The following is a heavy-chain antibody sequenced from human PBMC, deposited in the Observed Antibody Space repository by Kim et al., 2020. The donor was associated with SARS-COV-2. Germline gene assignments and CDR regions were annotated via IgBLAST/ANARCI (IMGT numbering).Heavy chain of an antibody. J-gene: IGHJ5*02. D-gene: IGHD3-3*01. Sequence: SETLSLTCTVSGGSISSSSYYWGWIRQPPGKGLEWIGSIYYSGSTYYTPSLKSRVTISVDTSKNQFSLKLSSVTAADTAVYYCASPSSGYDFWSGYFGSGSRRFDPWGQGTLVTVSS. V-gene: IGHV4-39*01. CDR3: ASPSSGYDFWSGYFGSGSRRFDP. CDR2: IYYSGST. CDR1: GGSISSSSYY.